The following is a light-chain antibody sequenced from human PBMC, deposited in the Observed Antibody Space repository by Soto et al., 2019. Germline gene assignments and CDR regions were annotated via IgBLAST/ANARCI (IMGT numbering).Light chain of an antibody. J-gene: IGKJ4*01. CDR1: EKINKW. CDR3: QQSYSTPPT. CDR2: AAS. V-gene: IGKV1-39*01. Sequence: DIQMTQSPYPLAASVGDRVTITCRASEKINKWLAWYQQKPGKAPELMIFAASSLQSGVPSRFSGSGSGTDFTLTISSLQPEDFATYYCQQSYSTPPTFGGGTKVDIK.